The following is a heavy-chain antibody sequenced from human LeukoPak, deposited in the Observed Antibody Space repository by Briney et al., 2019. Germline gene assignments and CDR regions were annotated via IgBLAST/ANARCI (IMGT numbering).Heavy chain of an antibody. J-gene: IGHJ4*02. V-gene: IGHV3-53*01. D-gene: IGHD3-10*01. CDR2: TYSDGNT. CDR3: AREPPSLLWFGSFDY. Sequence: GGSLRLSCAASGFTFRNYAMSWVRQAPGKGLEWVSATYSDGNTYYADSVQGRFTMSTDTSKNTLYLQLNSLRAEDTAIYYCAREPPSLLWFGSFDYWGQGALVTVSS. CDR1: GFTFRNYA.